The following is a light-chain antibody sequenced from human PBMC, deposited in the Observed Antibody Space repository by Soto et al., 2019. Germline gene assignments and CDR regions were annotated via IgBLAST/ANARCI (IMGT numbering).Light chain of an antibody. J-gene: IGKJ5*01. Sequence: DIQMTQSPSSLSASVGDRVTITFQASQDISNYLNWYQQKPGKAPKLLIYAASTLQNGVPSTFSGSGSGTEFTLTISSLQPEDFGTYYCQQFKSYPITFGQGTRPAIK. CDR1: QDISNY. CDR2: AAS. CDR3: QQFKSYPIT. V-gene: IGKV1-9*01.